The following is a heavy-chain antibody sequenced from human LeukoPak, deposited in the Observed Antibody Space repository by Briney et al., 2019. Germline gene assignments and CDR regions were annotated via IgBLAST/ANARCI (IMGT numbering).Heavy chain of an antibody. CDR1: GFTVSSNY. Sequence: GGSLRLSCAASGFTVSSNYMSWVRQAPGKGLEWVSIIYNSGSTYYADFVKGRLTISRHSSRKTLYLQMNSLRAEDTAVYYCAKDSEGDWGQGTLVTVSS. D-gene: IGHD3-16*01. V-gene: IGHV3-53*04. CDR3: AKDSEGD. CDR2: IYNSGST. J-gene: IGHJ4*02.